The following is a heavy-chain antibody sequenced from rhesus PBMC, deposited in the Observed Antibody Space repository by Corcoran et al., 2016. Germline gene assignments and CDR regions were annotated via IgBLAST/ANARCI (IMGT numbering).Heavy chain of an antibody. CDR3: AREGGYCTSTTCYAAFDY. J-gene: IGHJ4*01. CDR1: GGSISGGYD. Sequence: QVQLQESGPGLVKPSETLSLTCAVSGGSISGGYDWSWIRQPPGKGLGWLGYNYGSSGSTSYNPSLKSRVTISRDTSKNQFSLKLSSVTAADTAVYYCAREGGYCTSTTCYAAFDYWGQGVLVTVSS. D-gene: IGHD2-2*01. CDR2: NYGSSGST. V-gene: IGHV4-76*01.